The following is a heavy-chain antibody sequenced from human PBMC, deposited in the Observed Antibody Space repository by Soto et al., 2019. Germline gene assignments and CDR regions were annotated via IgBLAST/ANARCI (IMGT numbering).Heavy chain of an antibody. CDR3: ARAGSNQYYGSGSYYYYFDY. J-gene: IGHJ4*02. D-gene: IGHD3-10*01. Sequence: PGGSLRLSCAASGFTFSSYAMHWVRQAPGKGLEWVAVISYDGSNKYYADSVKGRFTISRDNSKNTLYLQMNSLRAEDTAVYYCARAGSNQYYGSGSYYYYFDYWGQGTLVTVSS. V-gene: IGHV3-30-3*01. CDR1: GFTFSSYA. CDR2: ISYDGSNK.